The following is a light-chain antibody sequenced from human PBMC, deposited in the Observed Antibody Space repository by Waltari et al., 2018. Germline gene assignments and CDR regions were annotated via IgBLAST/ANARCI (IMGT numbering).Light chain of an antibody. CDR3: QQVHDYPYT. CDR2: SAS. Sequence: IQLTQSPSSLSASVGDRVPITCRASQGISSSVAWYQQKPGKAPKVLIYSASSLQSGVPSRVGGRGSGTDFTLTIASLQPEDFATYYWQQVHDYPYTFGQGTRLEI. V-gene: IGKV1-9*01. J-gene: IGKJ2*01. CDR1: QGISSS.